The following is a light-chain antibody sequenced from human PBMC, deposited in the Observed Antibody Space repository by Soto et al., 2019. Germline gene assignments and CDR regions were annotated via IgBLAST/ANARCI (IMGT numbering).Light chain of an antibody. V-gene: IGLV2-14*03. CDR3: SSYTSTNFVI. CDR1: SSDIGDYKY. Sequence: QSALTQPASVSGSPGQSITISCTGSSSDIGDYKYVSWYKHHPGKAPKLMIYDVSNRPSGVSNRFSGPKSGNTASLTISGLQAEDEADYYCSSYTSTNFVIFGGGTQLTVL. CDR2: DVS. J-gene: IGLJ2*01.